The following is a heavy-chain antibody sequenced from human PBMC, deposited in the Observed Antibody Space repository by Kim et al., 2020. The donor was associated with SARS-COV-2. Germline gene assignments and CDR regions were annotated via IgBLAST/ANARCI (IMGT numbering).Heavy chain of an antibody. J-gene: IGHJ4*01. Sequence: GGSLRLSCAASGFTFSSYAMHWVRQAPGKGLEWVAVISYDGSNKYYADSVKGRFTISRDNSKNTLYLQMNSLRAEDTAVYYCARVPSGDSPLGYFDYWG. CDR3: ARVPSGDSPLGYFDY. CDR1: GFTFSSYA. CDR2: ISYDGSNK. V-gene: IGHV3-30*04. D-gene: IGHD4-17*01.